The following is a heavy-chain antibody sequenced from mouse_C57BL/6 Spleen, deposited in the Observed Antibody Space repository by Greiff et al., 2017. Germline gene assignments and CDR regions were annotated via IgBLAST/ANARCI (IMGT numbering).Heavy chain of an antibody. CDR3: AREGLGSSYPAWFAY. D-gene: IGHD1-1*01. CDR2: INPGSGGT. V-gene: IGHV1-54*01. J-gene: IGHJ2*01. Sequence: QVQLQQSGAELVRPGTSVKVSCKASGYAFTNYLIEWVKQRPGQGLEWIGVINPGSGGTNYNEKFKGKATLTADKSSSTDYMQLSSLTSEDSAVYCCAREGLGSSYPAWFAYWGQGTTLTVSS. CDR1: GYAFTNYL.